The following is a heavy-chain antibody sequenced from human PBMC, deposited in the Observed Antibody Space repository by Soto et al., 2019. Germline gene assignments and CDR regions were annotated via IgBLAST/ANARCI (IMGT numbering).Heavy chain of an antibody. CDR2: IWYDGSNK. CDR1: GFTFSSYG. CDR3: ARDDPTVTTNWFDP. J-gene: IGHJ5*02. Sequence: QVQLVESGGGVVQPGRSLRLSCAASGFTFSSYGMHWVHQAPGKGLEWVAVIWYDGSNKYYADSVKGRFTISRDNSKNTLYLQMNSLRAEDTAVYYCARDDPTVTTNWFDPWGQGTLVTVSS. V-gene: IGHV3-33*01. D-gene: IGHD4-17*01.